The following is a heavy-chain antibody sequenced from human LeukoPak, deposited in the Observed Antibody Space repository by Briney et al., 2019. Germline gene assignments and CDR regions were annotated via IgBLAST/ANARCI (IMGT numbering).Heavy chain of an antibody. Sequence: GGSLTLSCAASGFTFSSYGMHWVRQAPGKGLEWVAVISYDGSNKYYADSVKGRFAISRDNSKNTLYLQMNSLRGEDSAVYYCAKDEDESITGGNWFDPWGQGTLVTVSS. CDR3: AKDEDESITGGNWFDP. CDR2: ISYDGSNK. CDR1: GFTFSSYG. D-gene: IGHD1-14*01. J-gene: IGHJ5*02. V-gene: IGHV3-30*18.